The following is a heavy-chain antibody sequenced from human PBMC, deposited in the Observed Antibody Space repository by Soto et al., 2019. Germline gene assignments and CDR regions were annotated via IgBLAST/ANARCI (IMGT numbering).Heavy chain of an antibody. J-gene: IGHJ4*02. CDR1: GYTFTSYA. CDR3: ARERRFHLAALDH. D-gene: IGHD3-3*01. V-gene: IGHV1-3*05. CDR2: INAGNGNT. Sequence: QVQLVQSGAEEKKPGASVKVSCKASGYTFTSYAMHWVRQAPGQRLEGMGWINAGNGNTKYSQKFQGRVTITRDTAASTAYMELSSMRSEDTAVYYCARERRFHLAALDHWCQGTLVIVSS.